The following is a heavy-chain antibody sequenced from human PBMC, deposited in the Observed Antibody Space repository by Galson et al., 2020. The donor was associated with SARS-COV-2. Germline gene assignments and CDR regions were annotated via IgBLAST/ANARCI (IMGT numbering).Heavy chain of an antibody. CDR2: ISAGSSYI. V-gene: IGHV3-21*01. J-gene: IGHJ6*02. Sequence: GESLKISCAASGFPFSSYSMNWVRQAPGKGLEWVSSISAGSSYIYYADSVKGRFIISRDNAKNSLYLQMNSLRADDTAVYYCARVGGMATTPTNYYYYGLDVWGPGTTVTVSS. CDR3: ARVGGMATTPTNYYYYGLDV. CDR1: GFPFSSYS. D-gene: IGHD1-26*01.